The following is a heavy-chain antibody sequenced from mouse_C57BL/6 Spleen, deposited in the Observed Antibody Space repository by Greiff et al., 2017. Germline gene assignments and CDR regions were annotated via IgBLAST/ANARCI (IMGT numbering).Heavy chain of an antibody. D-gene: IGHD2-5*01. CDR2: FHPYNDDT. Sequence: QVQLKQSGAELVKPGASVKMSCKASGYTFTTYPIEWMKQNHGKSLVWIGNFHPYNDDTKYNEQFKGKATLTVEKSSSTVYLELSRLTSDDSAVYYCAREHSLYSNGGGNYFDYWGQGTTLTVSS. CDR3: AREHSLYSNGGGNYFDY. J-gene: IGHJ2*01. V-gene: IGHV1-47*01. CDR1: GYTFTTYP.